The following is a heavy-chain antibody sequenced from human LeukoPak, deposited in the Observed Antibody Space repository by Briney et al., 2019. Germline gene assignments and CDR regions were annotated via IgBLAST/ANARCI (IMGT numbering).Heavy chain of an antibody. V-gene: IGHV3-23*01. D-gene: IGHD3-22*01. CDR1: GFTFSSYA. CDR2: ISGSGGST. J-gene: IGHJ4*02. CDR3: AKDARTYSSGQQYYFDY. Sequence: GGSLRLSCAASGFTFSSYAMSWVRQAPGKGLEWASAISGSGGSTYYADSVKGRFTISRDNSKNTLYLQVNSLRAEDTAVYYCAKDARTYSSGQQYYFDYWGQGTLVTVSS.